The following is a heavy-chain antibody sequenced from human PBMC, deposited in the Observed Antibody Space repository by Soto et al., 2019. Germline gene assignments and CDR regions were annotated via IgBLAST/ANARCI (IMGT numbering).Heavy chain of an antibody. J-gene: IGHJ4*02. D-gene: IGHD3-10*01. V-gene: IGHV4-59*01. CDR2: IYYSGST. CDR3: ARAPFYYGSGAYFDY. CDR1: GGSISSYY. Sequence: SLTCTVSGGSISSYYWSWIRQPPGKGLEWIGYIYYSGSTNYIPSLMSRVTISVDASKNQFSLKLSSVTAADTAVYYCARAPFYYGSGAYFDYWCQGTLVTVSS.